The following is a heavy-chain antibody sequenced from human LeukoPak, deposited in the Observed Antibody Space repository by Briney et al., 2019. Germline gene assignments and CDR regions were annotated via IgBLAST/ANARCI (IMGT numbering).Heavy chain of an antibody. V-gene: IGHV4-39*01. CDR2: IYNTGSS. CDR3: ASLRPPVVGATWVDY. J-gene: IGHJ4*02. CDR1: GVSISSSSCY. Sequence: SETLSLTCTVSGVSISSSSCYWGWIRQPPGKGLEWIGSIYNTGSSYYNSSLKSRGTISVDTSKNQFSLRLRSVTAADTAVYYCASLRPPVVGATWVDYWGQGILVTVSS. D-gene: IGHD1-26*01.